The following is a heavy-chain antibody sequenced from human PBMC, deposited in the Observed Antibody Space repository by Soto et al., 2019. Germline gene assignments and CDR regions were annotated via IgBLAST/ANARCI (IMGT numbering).Heavy chain of an antibody. J-gene: IGHJ6*03. V-gene: IGHV4-34*01. CDR3: ARAHPKYCSGGSCYGYYYMDV. CDR2: INHSGST. CDR1: GGSFSGYY. D-gene: IGHD2-15*01. Sequence: SETLSLTCAVYGGSFSGYYWSWIRQPPGKGLEWIGEINHSGSTNYNPSLKSRVTISVDTSKNQFSLKLSSVTAADTAVYYCARAHPKYCSGGSCYGYYYMDVWGKGTTVTVSS.